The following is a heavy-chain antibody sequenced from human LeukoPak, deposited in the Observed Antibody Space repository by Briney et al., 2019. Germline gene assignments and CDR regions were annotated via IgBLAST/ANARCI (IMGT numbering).Heavy chain of an antibody. CDR3: ARYSSYKYSSGWYPKAFDI. CDR1: GDSVSSNSAA. CDR2: TYYRSKWYN. J-gene: IGHJ3*02. D-gene: IGHD6-19*01. V-gene: IGHV6-1*01. Sequence: SQTLSLTCAISGDSVSSNSAAWNWIRQSPSRGLEWLGRTYYRSKWYNDYAVSVKSRITINPDTSKNQFSLQLNSVTPEDTAVYYCARYSSYKYSSGWYPKAFDIWGQGTMVTVSS.